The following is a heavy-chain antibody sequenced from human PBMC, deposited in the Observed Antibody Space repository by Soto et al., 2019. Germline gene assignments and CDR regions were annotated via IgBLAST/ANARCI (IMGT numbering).Heavy chain of an antibody. CDR1: GGSISSGGYY. D-gene: IGHD2-2*01. V-gene: IGHV4-31*03. Sequence: SETLSLTCTVSGGSISSGGYYWSWIRQHPGKGLEWIGYIYYSGSTYYNPSLKSRVTISVDKSKNQFSLKLNSVTAADTAVYYCARGGGSCGSTACYACDSWGQGTLVTVSS. J-gene: IGHJ4*02. CDR3: ARGGGSCGSTACYACDS. CDR2: IYYSGST.